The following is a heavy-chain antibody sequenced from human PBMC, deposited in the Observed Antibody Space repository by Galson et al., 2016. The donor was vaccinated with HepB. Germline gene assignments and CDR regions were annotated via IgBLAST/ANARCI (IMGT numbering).Heavy chain of an antibody. V-gene: IGHV3-7*01. D-gene: IGHD2/OR15-2a*01. CDR2: INQDGSEK. Sequence: LRLSCAASGFTFSHAWMSWVRQAPGKGLEWVANINQDGSEKYYVDSVKGRFTISRDNAKNSLYLQMNSLRAEDTAVYYCARAYSRLGRWRLLYYFDYWGQGTLVTVSS. CDR3: ARAYSRLGRWRLLYYFDY. CDR1: GFTFSHAW. J-gene: IGHJ4*02.